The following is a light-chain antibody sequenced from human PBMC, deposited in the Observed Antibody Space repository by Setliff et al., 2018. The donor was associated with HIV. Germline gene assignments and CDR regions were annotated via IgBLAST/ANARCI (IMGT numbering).Light chain of an antibody. Sequence: QSALTQPASVSGSPGQSITISCTGTSSDVGGYNYVSWYQQHPGKAPKVIIYQVSNRPSGISDRFSGSKSGNTASLTISGLQAEDEADYYCNSYASTSPLVFGTGTKVTVL. CDR2: QVS. CDR1: SSDVGGYNY. J-gene: IGLJ1*01. V-gene: IGLV2-14*01. CDR3: NSYASTSPLV.